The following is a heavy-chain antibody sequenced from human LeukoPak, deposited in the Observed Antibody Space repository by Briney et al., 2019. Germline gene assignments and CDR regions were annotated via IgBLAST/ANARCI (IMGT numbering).Heavy chain of an antibody. CDR2: IYYTGST. V-gene: IGHV4-59*11. CDR3: PRYIRSGDYYMDV. D-gene: IGHD3-3*01. J-gene: IGHJ6*03. CDR1: GGSITSHY. Sequence: SETLSLTCSVSGGSITSHYWSWIRQPPGKGLEWIGYIYYTGSTIYNPSLKSRATISIDTSENQVSLKLSSVTAADTALYYSPRYIRSGDYYMDVWGKGTTVTVSS.